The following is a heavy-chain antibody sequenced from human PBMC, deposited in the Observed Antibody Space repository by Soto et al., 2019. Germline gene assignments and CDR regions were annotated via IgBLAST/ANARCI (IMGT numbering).Heavy chain of an antibody. J-gene: IGHJ4*02. CDR3: ARDPRWPAYFDY. V-gene: IGHV1-3*01. CDR2: INAGNGNT. Sequence: QVQLVQSGAEVKKPRASVKVSCKASGYTFTSYAMHWVRQAPGQRLEWMGWINAGNGNTKYSQKFQGRVTITRDTSASTAYMELSSLRSEDTAVYYCARDPRWPAYFDYWGQGTLVTVSS. CDR1: GYTFTSYA.